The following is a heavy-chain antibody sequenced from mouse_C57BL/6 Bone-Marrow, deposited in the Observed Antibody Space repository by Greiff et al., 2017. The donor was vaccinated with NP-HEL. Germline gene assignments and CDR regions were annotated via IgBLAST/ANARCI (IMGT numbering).Heavy chain of an antibody. CDR1: GYSFTGYY. CDR2: INPSTGGT. CDR3: ARDYDNYYAMDY. D-gene: IGHD2-4*01. J-gene: IGHJ4*01. Sequence: VQLQQSGPELVKPGASVKISCKASGYSFTGYYMNWVKQSPEKSLEWIGEINPSTGGTTYNQKFKAKATLTVDKSSSTAYMQLKSLTSEDSAVYYCARDYDNYYAMDYWGQGTSVTVSS. V-gene: IGHV1-42*01.